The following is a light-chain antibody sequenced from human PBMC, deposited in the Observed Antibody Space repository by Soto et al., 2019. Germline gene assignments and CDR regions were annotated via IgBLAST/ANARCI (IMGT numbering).Light chain of an antibody. CDR1: QDIXIY. CDR2: AAS. Sequence: IQWTQSPSYLSACVGARVTITCRASQDIXIYLAWYQQKPGEAPKXLIYAASXLHGGVPSRFSGSGSGTDFALTITSLQAEDFATYYCQQLRMYPSTFGGGTKVDI. V-gene: IGKV1-9*01. J-gene: IGKJ4*01. CDR3: QQLRMYPST.